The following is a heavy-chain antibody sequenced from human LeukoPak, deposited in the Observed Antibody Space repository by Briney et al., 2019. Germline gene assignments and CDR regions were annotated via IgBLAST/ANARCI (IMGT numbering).Heavy chain of an antibody. V-gene: IGHV1-69*01. J-gene: IGHJ4*02. CDR2: IIPIFGTA. D-gene: IGHD3-9*01. Sequence: SVKVSCKASAGTFSSYAISWVRQAPGQGLEWMGGIIPIFGTANYAQKFQGRVTITADESTSTAYMELSSLRSEDTAVYYCARSYYDILGAFDYWGQGTLVTVSS. CDR1: AGTFSSYA. CDR3: ARSYYDILGAFDY.